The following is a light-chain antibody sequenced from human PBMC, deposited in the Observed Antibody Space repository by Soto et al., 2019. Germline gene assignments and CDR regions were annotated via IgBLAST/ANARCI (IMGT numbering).Light chain of an antibody. CDR2: EVV. Sequence: QSALTQPPSASGSPGQSVTISCTGTKNDIGVYDFVSWYQHHPGKAPRLIIYEVVQRPSGVPDRCSGSKSGNTAALTVAGLQAADEADYCCKSYAGSNTYVFGSGTKVTVL. CDR3: KSYAGSNTYV. V-gene: IGLV2-8*01. CDR1: KNDIGVYDF. J-gene: IGLJ1*01.